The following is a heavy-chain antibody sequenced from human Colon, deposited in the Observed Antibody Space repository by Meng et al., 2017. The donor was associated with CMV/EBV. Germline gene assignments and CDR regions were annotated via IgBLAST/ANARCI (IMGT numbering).Heavy chain of an antibody. Sequence: SLKISCVASGFTFDEYVIHWVRLAPGKGLECVSGITWNSGSIGYADSVKGRFTISRDNAKNSVYLQMNSLRVEDTALYFCAKDRDCTSNSCPNYDMDVWGQGTTVTVSS. D-gene: IGHD2-2*01. J-gene: IGHJ6*02. CDR1: GFTFDEYV. CDR2: ITWNSGSI. V-gene: IGHV3-9*01. CDR3: AKDRDCTSNSCPNYDMDV.